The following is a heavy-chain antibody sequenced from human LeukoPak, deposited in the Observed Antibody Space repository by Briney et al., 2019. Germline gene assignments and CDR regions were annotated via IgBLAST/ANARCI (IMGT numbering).Heavy chain of an antibody. CDR3: AKGAYYYDDAFDI. D-gene: IGHD3-22*01. J-gene: IGHJ3*02. CDR1: GFTFSSYS. CDR2: ISGSGGST. Sequence: PGGSPRLSCAASGFTFSSYSMNWVRQAPGKGLEWVSAISGSGGSTYYADSVKGRFTISRDNSKNTLYLQMNSLRAEDTAVYYCAKGAYYYDDAFDIWGQGTMVTVSS. V-gene: IGHV3-23*01.